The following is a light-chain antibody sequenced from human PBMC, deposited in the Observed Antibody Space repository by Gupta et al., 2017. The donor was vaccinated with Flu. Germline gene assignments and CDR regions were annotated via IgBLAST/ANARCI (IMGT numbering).Light chain of an antibody. CDR3: TVWDDRLRGYV. CDR2: RND. J-gene: IGLJ1*01. V-gene: IGLV1-47*01. Sequence: SYGIGGDYVSWYQQVPGTAPKLLINRNDQRPSGVPDRFSGSKSGTSASLAISGLRSEDEADYYCTVWDDRLRGYVFGTGTKLTVL. CDR1: SYGIGGDY.